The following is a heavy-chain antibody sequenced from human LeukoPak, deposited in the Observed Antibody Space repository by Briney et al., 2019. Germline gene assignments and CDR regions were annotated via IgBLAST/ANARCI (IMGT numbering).Heavy chain of an antibody. D-gene: IGHD2-15*01. CDR2: ISGSGGST. Sequence: GGSLRLSCAASGFTFSSYAMNWVRQAPGKGLEWVSGISGSGGSTYYADSVKGRFTIFRDTSKNTLYLQMNSLRAEDTAVYYCAKEGGWPNYFDYWGQGTLVTVSS. CDR3: AKEGGWPNYFDY. V-gene: IGHV3-23*01. CDR1: GFTFSSYA. J-gene: IGHJ4*02.